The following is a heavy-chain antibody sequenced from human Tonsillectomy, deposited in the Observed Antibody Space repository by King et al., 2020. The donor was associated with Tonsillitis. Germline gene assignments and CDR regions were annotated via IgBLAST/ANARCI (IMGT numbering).Heavy chain of an antibody. CDR1: GFSFSNAW. Sequence: VQLVESGGGLVKPGGSLRLSCAASGFSFSNAWMSWVRQSPGMGLEWVGRIKTKTDGETIDYAAPVKGRFTISRDDSKNTLYLEMNSLKTEDTAVYYCTTDYYDFSSGFDYWGQGTLVTVSS. CDR3: TTDYYDFSSGFDY. CDR2: IKTKTDGETI. V-gene: IGHV3-15*01. J-gene: IGHJ4*02. D-gene: IGHD3-3*01.